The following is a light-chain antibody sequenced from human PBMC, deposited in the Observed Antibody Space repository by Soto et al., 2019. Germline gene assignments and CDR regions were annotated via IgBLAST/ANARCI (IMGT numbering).Light chain of an antibody. CDR2: EVS. V-gene: IGLV2-23*02. J-gene: IGLJ7*01. CDR3: CSYGGSRDV. CDR1: SRDVGSHNL. Sequence: QSALTQPPSVSGSPGQSITISCTGTSRDVGSHNLVSWYQQHPGQAPKLMIYEVSKRPLGVSARFSASKSGNTASLTISGLQDEDEDYYYCCSYGGSRDVFGGGTQLTVL.